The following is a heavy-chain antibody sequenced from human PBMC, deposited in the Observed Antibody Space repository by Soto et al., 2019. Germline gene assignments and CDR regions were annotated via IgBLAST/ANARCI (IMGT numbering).Heavy chain of an antibody. CDR2: ISGSGGST. CDR3: AKDAVTYPYWYFAL. V-gene: IGHV3-23*01. D-gene: IGHD2-21*02. J-gene: IGHJ2*01. Sequence: EVQLLESGGGLVQPGGSLRLSCAASGFTFSSYAMSWVRQAPGKGLEWVSAISGSGGSTYYADSVKGRFTISRDNSKNTLYLQMTSLRAEDTGIYYCAKDAVTYPYWYFALWGRGTLVTVST. CDR1: GFTFSSYA.